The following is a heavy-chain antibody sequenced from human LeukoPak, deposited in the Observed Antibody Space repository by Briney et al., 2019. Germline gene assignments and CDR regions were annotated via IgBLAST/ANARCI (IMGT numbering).Heavy chain of an antibody. CDR2: MNPSSGNT. CDR3: ARVNFIVGATQDY. Sequence: ASVKVSCKASGYTFTSYDINWVRQATGQGLEWMGWMNPSSGNTGYAQKFQGRVTMTTNTTISTAYMELSGLRSEDTAVYYCARVNFIVGATQDYWGQGNLVTVSS. J-gene: IGHJ4*02. CDR1: GYTFTSYD. V-gene: IGHV1-8*01. D-gene: IGHD1-26*01.